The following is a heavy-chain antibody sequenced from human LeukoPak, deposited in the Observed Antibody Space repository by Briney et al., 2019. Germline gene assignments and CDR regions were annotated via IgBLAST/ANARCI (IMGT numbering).Heavy chain of an antibody. Sequence: GESLKISCKGSGYSFTSYWIGWVRQMPGKGLEWMGMIYPGDSDTRYSPSFQGQVTISADKSISTAYLQWSSLKASDTAMYYCARQSGVDILTGYFFDYWGQGTLVTVSS. CDR1: GYSFTSYW. V-gene: IGHV5-51*01. J-gene: IGHJ4*02. CDR3: ARQSGVDILTGYFFDY. CDR2: IYPGDSDT. D-gene: IGHD3-9*01.